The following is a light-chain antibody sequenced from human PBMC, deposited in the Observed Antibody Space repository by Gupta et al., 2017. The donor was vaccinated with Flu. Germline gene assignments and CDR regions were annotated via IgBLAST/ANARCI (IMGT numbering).Light chain of an antibody. J-gene: IGKJ1*01. Sequence: DVLMSQSPLSLSVGLGQSASISCRSSRSLVYSDGNTYLNWFQQKPGHSPRRLIYKISKRDSGVPDRFSGSGSGTDFTLRIARVEAEDVGIYFCMQGTHWPPTFGQGTKVEVK. CDR1: RSLVYSDGNTY. V-gene: IGKV2-30*01. CDR3: MQGTHWPPT. CDR2: KIS.